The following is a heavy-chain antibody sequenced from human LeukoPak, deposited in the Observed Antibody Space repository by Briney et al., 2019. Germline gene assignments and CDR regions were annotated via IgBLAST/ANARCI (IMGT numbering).Heavy chain of an antibody. D-gene: IGHD1-26*01. J-gene: IGHJ6*02. Sequence: PGGSLRLSCAASGFTFSTYNMNWVRQAPGKGLEWVSSISSSSTYIYYADSVNGRFTISRDNAKNSLYLQMNSLGVEDTDVYYCASKTWDGGMDVWGQGTTVTVSS. CDR3: ASKTWDGGMDV. V-gene: IGHV3-21*01. CDR1: GFTFSTYN. CDR2: ISSSSTYI.